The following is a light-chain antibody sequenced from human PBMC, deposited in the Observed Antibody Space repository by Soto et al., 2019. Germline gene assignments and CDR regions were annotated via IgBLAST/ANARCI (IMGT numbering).Light chain of an antibody. CDR1: QDIRKY. CDR2: KAS. CDR3: QKYYSTPIT. J-gene: IGKJ5*01. Sequence: DIQMTQSPSSLSASVGDRVTGTCQASQDIRKYLSWYQQKPGKVPKLLIYKASTLKSGVPSRFSGSGSGTDFTLTISTLQPEDFATYYCQKYYSTPITFGQGTRLEIK. V-gene: IGKV1-39*01.